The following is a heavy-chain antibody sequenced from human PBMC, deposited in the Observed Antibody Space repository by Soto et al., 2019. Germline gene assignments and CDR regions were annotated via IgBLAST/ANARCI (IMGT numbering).Heavy chain of an antibody. CDR1: GINFDNYG. J-gene: IGHJ4*02. CDR3: AKDRVGGTFYTPLGF. Sequence: QVQLVESGGGVVQPGGSLRLSCQASGINFDNYGMHWVRQAPGKGLEWVAVITYDGSNKYYADSVKGRFTISRDNSKNTLSLHLNTLKPEDTAVYHCAKDRVGGTFYTPLGFWGQGTLVTVSS. D-gene: IGHD6-19*01. CDR2: ITYDGSNK. V-gene: IGHV3-30*18.